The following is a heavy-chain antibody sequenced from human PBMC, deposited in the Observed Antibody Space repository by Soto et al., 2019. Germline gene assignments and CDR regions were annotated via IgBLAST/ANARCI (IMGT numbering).Heavy chain of an antibody. V-gene: IGHV3-74*01. J-gene: IGHJ4*02. D-gene: IGHD2-2*01. CDR3: ARGLYLKYGQDY. Sequence: EVQLVESGGGLVQTGGSLRLSCAASGFTFSSYWMHWVRQAPGKGVVWVSRINGDGGSTTYADSVKGRFTTSRDNAKNTVYLQVDSLRAEDTAVYYCARGLYLKYGQDYWGQGTLVTVSS. CDR2: INGDGGST. CDR1: GFTFSSYW.